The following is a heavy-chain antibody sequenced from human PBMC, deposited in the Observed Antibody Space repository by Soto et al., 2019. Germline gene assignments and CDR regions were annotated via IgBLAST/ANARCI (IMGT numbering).Heavy chain of an antibody. D-gene: IGHD6-19*01. CDR2: INAYNGNT. CDR1: GYTFTTYG. J-gene: IGHJ4*02. Sequence: QVQLVQSGAEVKKPGASVKVSCKASGYTFTTYGISWVRQAPGQGLEWMGWINAYNGNTNYAQKLQCRVTMTKDTSTSTVYMELRSLRSDDTAVYYCARDPVAGTYFDYWGQGTLVTVSS. CDR3: ARDPVAGTYFDY. V-gene: IGHV1-18*01.